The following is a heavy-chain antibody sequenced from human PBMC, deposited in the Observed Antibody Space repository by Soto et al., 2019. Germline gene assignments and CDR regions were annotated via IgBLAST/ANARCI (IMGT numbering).Heavy chain of an antibody. D-gene: IGHD7-27*01. CDR1: GFTFSIFA. Sequence: PGESRRPSCAASGFTFSIFAMSWVRPSPGKGLEWVSSISGSGSSTDYTDAVKGRFTISRDNSMGTLYLQMKSLRVEDAYIYYCAKELSLGSTVDLGYWGQGALVTVYS. CDR2: ISGSGSST. V-gene: IGHV3-23*01. CDR3: AKELSLGSTVDLGY. J-gene: IGHJ4*02.